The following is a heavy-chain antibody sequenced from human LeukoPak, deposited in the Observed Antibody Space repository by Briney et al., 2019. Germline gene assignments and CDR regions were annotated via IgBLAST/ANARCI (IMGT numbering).Heavy chain of an antibody. CDR3: ARSYCDFWSGYFDY. V-gene: IGHV4-59*08. CDR2: IYYSGST. J-gene: IGHJ4*02. CDR1: GGSISSYY. Sequence: SETLSLTCTVSGGSISSYYWSWIRQPPGKGLEWIGYIYYSGSTNYNPSLKSRVTISVDTSKNQFSLKLSSVTAADTAVYYCARSYCDFWSGYFDYWGQGTLVTVSS. D-gene: IGHD3-3*01.